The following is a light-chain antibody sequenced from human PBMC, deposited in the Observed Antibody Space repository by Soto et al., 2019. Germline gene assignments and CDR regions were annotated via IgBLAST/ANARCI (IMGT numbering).Light chain of an antibody. CDR2: DVS. Sequence: QSALTQPRSVSGSPGQSVTISCTGTSSDVGGYNYVSWYQHHPGKAPKLMISDVSKRPSGVPDHFSGSKSGNTASLTISGLHAEDEADYYCCSYAGSYTVLFGGGTKLTV. CDR3: CSYAGSYTVL. CDR1: SSDVGGYNY. V-gene: IGLV2-11*01. J-gene: IGLJ2*01.